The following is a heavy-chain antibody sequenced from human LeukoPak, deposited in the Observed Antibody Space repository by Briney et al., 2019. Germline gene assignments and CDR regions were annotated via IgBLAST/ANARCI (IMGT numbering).Heavy chain of an antibody. V-gene: IGHV4-59*01. CDR3: TRVGSGWSYYYYGMDV. CDR1: GGSISSYY. CDR2: IYYSGST. Sequence: PSETLSLTCTVSGGSISSYYWSWIRQPPGKGLEWIGYIYYSGSTNYNPSLKSRVTISVDTSKNQFSLKLSSVTAADTAVYYCTRVGSGWSYYYYGMDVWGQGTTVTVSS. D-gene: IGHD6-19*01. J-gene: IGHJ6*02.